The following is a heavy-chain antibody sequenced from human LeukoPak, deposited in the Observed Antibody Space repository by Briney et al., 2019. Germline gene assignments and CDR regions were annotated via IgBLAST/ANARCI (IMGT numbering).Heavy chain of an antibody. D-gene: IGHD2-8*01. Sequence: PSETLSLTCTVSGGSISSYYWSWIRQPPGKGLEWIGYIYYSGSTNYNPSLKSRVTISVDTSKNQFSLKPSSVTAADTAVYYCARGGGLGYCTNGVCSDWYFDLWGRGTLVTVSS. CDR1: GGSISSYY. V-gene: IGHV4-59*01. CDR3: ARGGGLGYCTNGVCSDWYFDL. CDR2: IYYSGST. J-gene: IGHJ2*01.